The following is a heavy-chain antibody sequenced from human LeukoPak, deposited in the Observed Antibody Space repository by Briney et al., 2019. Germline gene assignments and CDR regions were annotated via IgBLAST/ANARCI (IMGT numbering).Heavy chain of an antibody. J-gene: IGHJ5*02. CDR1: GGSISSSSYY. CDR3: AREGYDFWSGYYLNWFDP. CDR2: IYYSGST. Sequence: SETLSLTCTVSGGSISSSSYYWGWIRQPPGKGLEWIGSIYYSGSTYYNPSLKSRVTISVDTSKSQFSLKLSSVTAADTAVYYCAREGYDFWSGYYLNWFDPWGQGTLVTVSS. D-gene: IGHD3-3*01. V-gene: IGHV4-39*07.